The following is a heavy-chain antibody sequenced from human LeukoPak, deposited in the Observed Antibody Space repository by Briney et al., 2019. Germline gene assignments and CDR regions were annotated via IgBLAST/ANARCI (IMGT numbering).Heavy chain of an antibody. D-gene: IGHD2-8*02. CDR1: GFTFNTYA. J-gene: IGHJ4*02. V-gene: IGHV3-21*01. Sequence: GGSLRLSCAASGFTFNTYAMSWVRQAPGKGLEWVSSISSSSSYIYYADSVKGRFTISRDNAKNSLYLQMNSLRAEDTAVYYCARVLLGIDYWGQGTLVTVSS. CDR3: ARVLLGIDY. CDR2: ISSSSSYI.